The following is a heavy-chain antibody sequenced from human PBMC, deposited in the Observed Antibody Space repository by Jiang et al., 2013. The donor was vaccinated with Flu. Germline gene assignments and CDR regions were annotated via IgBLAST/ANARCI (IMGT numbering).Heavy chain of an antibody. CDR1: GGTSSGYV. V-gene: IGHV7-4-1*02. Sequence: QSGSELKKPGSSVRVSCQASGGTSSGYVISWLRQAPGQGLEWMGWINTNTGNPTYVQGFTGRFVFSLDTSVSTAYLQISSLKAEDTAVYYCARVGGDSSGYLDYWGQGTLVTVSS. J-gene: IGHJ4*02. D-gene: IGHD3-22*01. CDR3: ARVGGDSSGYLDY. CDR2: INTNTGNP.